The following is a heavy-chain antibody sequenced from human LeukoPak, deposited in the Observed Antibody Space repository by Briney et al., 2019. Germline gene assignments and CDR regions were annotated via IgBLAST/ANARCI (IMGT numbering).Heavy chain of an antibody. V-gene: IGHV1-18*01. CDR2: ISGYNGNT. CDR3: ARNYDSSGYYYYGLDV. CDR1: GYTFTRYG. D-gene: IGHD3-22*01. Sequence: GASVKVSCKAPGYTFTRYGISWVRQAPGQGLEWMGWISGYNGNTNHAQKLQGRVTMTTDTSTSTAYMELRSLRSDDTAVYYCARNYDSSGYYYYGLDVWGHGTTVTVSS. J-gene: IGHJ6*02.